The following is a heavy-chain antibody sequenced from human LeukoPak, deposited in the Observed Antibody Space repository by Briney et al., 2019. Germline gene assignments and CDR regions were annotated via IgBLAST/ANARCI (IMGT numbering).Heavy chain of an antibody. CDR3: ASQKANFYDSSGDV. J-gene: IGHJ6*02. D-gene: IGHD3-22*01. V-gene: IGHV3-23*01. Sequence: PGGSLRLSCAASGFTFSSYAMSWARQAPGKGLEWVSAISGSGGNTYYAGSVKGRFTIFRDNSKNMLYPQMNSLRAEDTALYYCASQKANFYDSSGDVWGQGTTVTVSS. CDR2: ISGSGGNT. CDR1: GFTFSSYA.